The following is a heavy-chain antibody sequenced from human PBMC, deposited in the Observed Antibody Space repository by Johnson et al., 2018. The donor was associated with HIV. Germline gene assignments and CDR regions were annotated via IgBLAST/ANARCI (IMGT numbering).Heavy chain of an antibody. CDR2: ILYDGSNK. V-gene: IGHV3-30*18. D-gene: IGHD4-23*01. CDR1: GFTFSNYG. Sequence: VQLVESGGGVVQPGRSLRLSCAASGFTFSNYGMHWVRQAPGKGLEWVAVILYDGSNKYYADSVKGRFTISRDNSKNTLYLQMNSLRAEDTAVYYCAKDTGGNSGSDAFDIWGQGTMVTVSS. J-gene: IGHJ3*02. CDR3: AKDTGGNSGSDAFDI.